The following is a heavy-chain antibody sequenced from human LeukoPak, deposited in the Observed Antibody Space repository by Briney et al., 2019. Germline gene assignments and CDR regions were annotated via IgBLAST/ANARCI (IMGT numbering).Heavy chain of an antibody. D-gene: IGHD1-26*01. Sequence: GGSLRLSCAASGFTFDDYGMSWVRQAPGKGLEWVSGINWNGGSTGYADSVKGRFTISRDNAKNSLYLQMNSLRVEDTALYYCARKGLGGELGGFDYWGQGTLVTVSS. V-gene: IGHV3-20*04. CDR2: INWNGGST. CDR3: ARKGLGGELGGFDY. J-gene: IGHJ4*02. CDR1: GFTFDDYG.